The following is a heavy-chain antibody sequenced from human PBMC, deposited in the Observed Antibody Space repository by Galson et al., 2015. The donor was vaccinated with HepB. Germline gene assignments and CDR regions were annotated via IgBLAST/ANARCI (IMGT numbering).Heavy chain of an antibody. CDR2: ISWNGGSI. Sequence: SLRLSCAVSEFTFDDYAMHWVRQVPGKGLEWVSGISWNGGSIAYADSVKGRFTISRDNAKNSLYLQMNSLRIEDTALYYCAKDGAVAGIGIDYWGQGTLVTVSS. D-gene: IGHD6-19*01. J-gene: IGHJ4*02. CDR3: AKDGAVAGIGIDY. CDR1: EFTFDDYA. V-gene: IGHV3-9*01.